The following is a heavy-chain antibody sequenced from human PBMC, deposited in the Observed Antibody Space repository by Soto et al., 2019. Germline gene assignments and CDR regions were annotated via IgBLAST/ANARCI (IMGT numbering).Heavy chain of an antibody. CDR3: TRDDVNCSCGRCYGVPMDV. Sequence: EVQLVESGGGLVQPGGSLRLSCAASGFTVSSKYMSWVRQAPGKGLEWVSLIQSGGSTYYAGSVKGRFTISRDNSENTLFLQMNSLRVEDTAVYYCTRDDVNCSCGRCYGVPMDVWGKGTTSPSPQ. J-gene: IGHJ6*04. CDR1: GFTVSSKY. V-gene: IGHV3-66*01. CDR2: IQSGGST. D-gene: IGHD2-15*01.